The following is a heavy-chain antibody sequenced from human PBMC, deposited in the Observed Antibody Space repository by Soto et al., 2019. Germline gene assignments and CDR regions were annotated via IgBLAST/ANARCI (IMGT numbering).Heavy chain of an antibody. CDR3: ARGRYGDY. Sequence: QVHLVQSGAEVKKPGASVKVSCKGSGYTFTSYGNTWVRQAPGQGLEWMGWISAHNGNKNYAQKCQVRVHVTRDTSTSTAYMELRSLRSDDTAVYYCARGRYGDYWGQGALVNVSS. CDR2: ISAHNGNK. V-gene: IGHV1-18*01. J-gene: IGHJ4*02. CDR1: GYTFTSYG. D-gene: IGHD1-1*01.